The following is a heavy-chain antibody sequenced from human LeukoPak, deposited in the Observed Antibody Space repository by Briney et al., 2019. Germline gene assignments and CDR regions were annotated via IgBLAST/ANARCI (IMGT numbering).Heavy chain of an antibody. Sequence: SETLSLTCTVSGGSISSGDYYWSWIRQPPGKGLEWIGYIYYSGSTYYNPPLKSRVTISVDTSKNQFSLKLSSVTAADTAVYYCARWLLQYYFDYWGQGTLVTVSS. CDR1: GGSISSGDYY. CDR3: ARWLLQYYFDY. CDR2: IYYSGST. D-gene: IGHD1-26*01. J-gene: IGHJ4*02. V-gene: IGHV4-30-4*08.